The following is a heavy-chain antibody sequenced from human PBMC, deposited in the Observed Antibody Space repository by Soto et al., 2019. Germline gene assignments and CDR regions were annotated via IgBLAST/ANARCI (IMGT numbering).Heavy chain of an antibody. J-gene: IGHJ4*02. CDR3: ARGSEDSYPGSRIFDF. Sequence: EVQLLVSGGDLVQPGGSLRLSCVASGFTFGSRAMSWVRQAPGEGREWVSTITDNGGDSKSADSVRGRVAISRDNSKNILYLQMTSLRAEDSAIYYCARGSEDSYPGSRIFDFWGRGTLVSVSS. CDR2: ITDNGGDS. CDR1: GFTFGSRA. D-gene: IGHD3-10*01. V-gene: IGHV3-23*01.